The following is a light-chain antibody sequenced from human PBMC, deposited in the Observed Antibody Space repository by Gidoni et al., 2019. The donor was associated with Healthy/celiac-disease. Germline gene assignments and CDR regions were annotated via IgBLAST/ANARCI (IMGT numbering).Light chain of an antibody. CDR3: NSRDSSGNHLRV. V-gene: IGLV3-19*01. CDR2: GKN. CDR1: SLSSCY. J-gene: IGLJ1*01. Sequence: SSELTQDPAVSLALGQTVRITCQGGSLSSCYASWYQQKPGQAPVLVIYGKNNRPPGIPDRFSGVSTGNTASLTNTGAQAEDEADYYCNSRDSSGNHLRVFGTGTKVTVL.